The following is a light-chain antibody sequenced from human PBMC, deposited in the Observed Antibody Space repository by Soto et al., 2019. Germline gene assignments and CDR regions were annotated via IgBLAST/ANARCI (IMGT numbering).Light chain of an antibody. CDR2: GAS. CDR3: QQYGSSAWT. CDR1: QSVSSSY. Sequence: EIVLTQSPGTLSLSQGERATLSCRASQSVSSSYLAWYQQKPGQAPRPLIYGASGRATGIPDRFSGSGSGTDFTLTISRLEPEDFAVYYCQQYGSSAWTFGQGTKVDIK. J-gene: IGKJ1*01. V-gene: IGKV3-20*01.